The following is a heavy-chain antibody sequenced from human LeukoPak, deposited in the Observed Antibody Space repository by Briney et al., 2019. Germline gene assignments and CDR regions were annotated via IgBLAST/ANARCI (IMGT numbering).Heavy chain of an antibody. CDR1: GFPFTSSA. D-gene: IGHD6-19*01. CDR2: IVVGSGNT. Sequence: SVKVSFKASGFPFTSSAMQWVRPARGQRLEWIGWIVVGSGNTNYAQKFQERVTITRDMSTSTAYMELSSLRSEDTAVYYCAARSAVAGTGYFDLWGRGTLVTVSS. CDR3: AARSAVAGTGYFDL. V-gene: IGHV1-58*02. J-gene: IGHJ2*01.